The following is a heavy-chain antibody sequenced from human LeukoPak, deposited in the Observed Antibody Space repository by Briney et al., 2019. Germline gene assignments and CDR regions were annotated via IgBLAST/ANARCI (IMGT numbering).Heavy chain of an antibody. J-gene: IGHJ4*02. CDR2: MNPNSGNT. Sequence: GASVKVSCKASGYTFTSYGINWVRQATGQGLEWMGWMNPNSGNTGYAQKFQGRVTMTRNTSISTAYMELSSLRSEDTAVYYCARGTGIVVVVAATFDYWGQGTLVTVSS. CDR3: ARGTGIVVVVAATFDY. CDR1: GYTFTSYG. D-gene: IGHD2-15*01. V-gene: IGHV1-8*01.